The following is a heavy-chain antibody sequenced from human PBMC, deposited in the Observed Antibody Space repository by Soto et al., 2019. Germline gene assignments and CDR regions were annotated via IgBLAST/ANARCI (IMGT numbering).Heavy chain of an antibody. V-gene: IGHV3-11*01. D-gene: IGHD6-13*01. CDR1: GFTFSDYY. CDR3: ARNSSSWYPPYYYYGMDV. CDR2: ISSSGSTI. Sequence: QVQLVESGGGLVKPGGSLRLSCAASGFTFSDYYMSWIRQAPGKGLEWVSYISSSGSTIYYADSVKGRFTISRDNAKNSLYLQLNSLRAEDTAVYYCARNSSSWYPPYYYYGMDVWGQGTTVTVSS. J-gene: IGHJ6*02.